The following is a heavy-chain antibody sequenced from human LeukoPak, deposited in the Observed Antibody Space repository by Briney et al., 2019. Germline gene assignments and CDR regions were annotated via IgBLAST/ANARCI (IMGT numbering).Heavy chain of an antibody. D-gene: IGHD3-22*01. J-gene: IGHJ3*02. CDR2: ISSSGSTI. V-gene: IGHV3-48*03. CDR3: AAPGVVVITNAFDI. CDR1: GFTFSSYE. Sequence: PGGSLRLSCAASGFTFSSYEMNWVRQAPGKGLEWVSYISSSGSTIYYADSVKGRFTISRDNAKNSLYLQMNSLRAEDMAVYYCAAPGVVVITNAFDIWGQGTMVTVSS.